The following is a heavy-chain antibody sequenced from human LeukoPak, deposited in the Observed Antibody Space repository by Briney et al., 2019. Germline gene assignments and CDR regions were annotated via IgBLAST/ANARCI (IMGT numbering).Heavy chain of an antibody. CDR2: IYHGGST. J-gene: IGHJ6*03. D-gene: IGHD5-18*01. V-gene: IGHV4-30-2*01. Sequence: SETLSLTCTVSGGSINSDGYYWSWIRQPPGKGLEWIGYIYHGGSTFYNPSLKSRVTMPVDTSKNQFSLKLSSVTAADTAVYYCARADTAMALGYYYMDVWGKGTTVTVSS. CDR1: GGSINSDGYY. CDR3: ARADTAMALGYYYMDV.